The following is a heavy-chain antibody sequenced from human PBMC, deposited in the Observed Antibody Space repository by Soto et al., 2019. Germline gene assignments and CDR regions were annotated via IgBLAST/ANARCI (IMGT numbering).Heavy chain of an antibody. V-gene: IGHV4-34*01. Sequence: QVQLQQWGAGLLKPSETLSLTCAVYGGSFSGYYWSWIRQPPGKGLEWIGEINHSGSTNYNPSLKSRXXIXVDXSKNQFSLKLSSVTAADTAVYYCARWGSGWYYFDYWGQGTLVTVSS. CDR2: INHSGST. D-gene: IGHD6-19*01. CDR1: GGSFSGYY. J-gene: IGHJ4*02. CDR3: ARWGSGWYYFDY.